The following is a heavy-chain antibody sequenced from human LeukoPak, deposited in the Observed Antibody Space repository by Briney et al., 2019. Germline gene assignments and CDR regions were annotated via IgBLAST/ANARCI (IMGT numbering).Heavy chain of an antibody. CDR3: ARHCSDGSCYEY. J-gene: IGHJ4*02. D-gene: IGHD2-15*01. V-gene: IGHV4-39*01. CDR2: IDYSGKT. CDR1: GGSIGSSRFY. Sequence: SETLSLTCTVSGGSIGSSRFYWGWLRQPPGKGLEWTGSIDYSGKTFYNPSLKSQVTISVDTSKNQFSLKLSSVTAADTAVYYCARHCSDGSCYEYWGQGTLVTVSS.